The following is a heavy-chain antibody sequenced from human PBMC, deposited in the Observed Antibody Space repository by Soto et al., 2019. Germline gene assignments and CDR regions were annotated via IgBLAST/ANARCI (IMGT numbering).Heavy chain of an antibody. D-gene: IGHD3-3*01. CDR3: AKGESTIFGVVNNYYYYMDV. V-gene: IGHV3-23*01. CDR2: ISGSGGST. Sequence: GGSLRLSCAASGFTLSSYATSWVRQAPGKGLEWVSAISGSGGSTYYADSVKGRFTISRDNSKNTLYLQMNSLRAEDTAVYYCAKGESTIFGVVNNYYYYMDVWGKGTTVTVSS. J-gene: IGHJ6*03. CDR1: GFTLSSYA.